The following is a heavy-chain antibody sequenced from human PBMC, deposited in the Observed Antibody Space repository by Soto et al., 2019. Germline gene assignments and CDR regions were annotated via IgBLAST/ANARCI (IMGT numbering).Heavy chain of an antibody. CDR1: GGSISSYY. D-gene: IGHD3-16*01. CDR2: IYYSGST. J-gene: IGHJ5*02. CDR3: ARLGAQEIDP. Sequence: QVQLQESGPGLVKPSETLSLTCTVSGGSISSYYRSWIRQPPGKGLELIGYIYYSGSTNYNPSLQRRVTISVDTSKNQFSLTLSSVTAADTAVYYCARLGAQEIDPWGQGALVSVSS. V-gene: IGHV4-59*08.